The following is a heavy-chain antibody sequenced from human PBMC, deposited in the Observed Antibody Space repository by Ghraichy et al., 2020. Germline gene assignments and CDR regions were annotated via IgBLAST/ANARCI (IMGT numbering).Heavy chain of an antibody. J-gene: IGHJ4*02. CDR3: ATLPGQPGIAAAPAPDY. D-gene: IGHD6-13*01. V-gene: IGHV3-23*01. CDR1: GFTFSSYA. CDR2: ISGSGGST. Sequence: GGSLRLSCAASGFTFSSYAMSWVRQAPGKGLEWVSAISGSGGSTYYADSVKGRFTISRDNSKNTLYLQMNSLRAEDTAVYYCATLPGQPGIAAAPAPDYWGQGTLVTVSS.